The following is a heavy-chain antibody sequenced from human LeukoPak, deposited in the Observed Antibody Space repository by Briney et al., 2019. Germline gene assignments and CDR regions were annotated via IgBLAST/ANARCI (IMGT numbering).Heavy chain of an antibody. CDR3: AKDGGVYCSSTSCYYFDY. CDR1: GFTFSSYG. D-gene: IGHD2-2*01. J-gene: IGHJ4*02. Sequence: GGSLRLSCAASGFTFSSYGMHWVRQAPGKGLEWVAFIRCDGSNKYYADSVKGRFTISRDNSKNTLYLQMNSLRAEDTAVYYRAKDGGVYCSSTSCYYFDYWGQGTLVTVSS. V-gene: IGHV3-30*02. CDR2: IRCDGSNK.